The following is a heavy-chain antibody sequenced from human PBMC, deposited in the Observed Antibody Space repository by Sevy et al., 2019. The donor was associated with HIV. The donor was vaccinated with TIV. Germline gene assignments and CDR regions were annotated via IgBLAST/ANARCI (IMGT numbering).Heavy chain of an antibody. Sequence: GGSLRLSCAASGFTFSSYAMHWVRQAPGKGLEWVAVISYAGSNKYYADSVKGRFTISRDNSKNTLYLQMNSLRAEDTAVYYCARYSSRDGMDVWGQGTTVTVSS. CDR3: ARYSSRDGMDV. CDR1: GFTFSSYA. D-gene: IGHD6-13*01. J-gene: IGHJ6*02. CDR2: ISYAGSNK. V-gene: IGHV3-30*04.